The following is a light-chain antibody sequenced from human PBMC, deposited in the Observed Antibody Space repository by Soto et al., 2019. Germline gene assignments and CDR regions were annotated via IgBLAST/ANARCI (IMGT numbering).Light chain of an antibody. Sequence: DIKMTQSPSTLSASVGDRVTITCRASQSINSWLAWYQQKPGKAPKLLIYKASSLESGVPSRFSGSGSGTEFTLTISGLQPDDFATYYCQQYRTYSLTFGGGTKVDIK. CDR1: QSINSW. J-gene: IGKJ4*01. CDR2: KAS. CDR3: QQYRTYSLT. V-gene: IGKV1-5*03.